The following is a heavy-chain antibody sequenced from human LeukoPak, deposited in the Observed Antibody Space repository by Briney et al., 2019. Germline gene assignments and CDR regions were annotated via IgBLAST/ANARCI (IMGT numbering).Heavy chain of an antibody. J-gene: IGHJ4*02. CDR1: GGSISSSNW. Sequence: SETLSLTCAVSGGSISSSNWWSRVRQPPGRGLEWIGEIYHSGSTNYNPSLKSRVTISVDKSKNQFSLKLSSVTAADTAVYYCARLPAVAGTSDYWGQGTLVTVSS. CDR2: IYHSGST. V-gene: IGHV4-4*02. CDR3: ARLPAVAGTSDY. D-gene: IGHD6-19*01.